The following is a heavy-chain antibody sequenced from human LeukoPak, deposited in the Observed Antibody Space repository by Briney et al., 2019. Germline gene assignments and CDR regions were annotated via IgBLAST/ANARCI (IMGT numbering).Heavy chain of an antibody. J-gene: IGHJ3*02. CDR3: ASGQQQPMDAFDI. CDR2: IIPIFGTA. Sequence: SVKVSCKASGYTFTSYDISWVRQAPGQGLEWMGGIIPIFGTANYAQKFQGRVTITADESTSTAYMELSSLRSEDTAVYYCASGQQQPMDAFDIWGQGTMVTVSS. D-gene: IGHD6-13*01. V-gene: IGHV1-69*13. CDR1: GYTFTSYD.